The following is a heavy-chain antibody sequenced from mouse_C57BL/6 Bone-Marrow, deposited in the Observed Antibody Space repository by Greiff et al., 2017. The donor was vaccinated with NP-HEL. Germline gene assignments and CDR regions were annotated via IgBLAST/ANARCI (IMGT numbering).Heavy chain of an antibody. J-gene: IGHJ1*03. CDR3: PRRDLITTVVADWYFDV. CDR2: ISSGGSYT. CDR1: GFTFSSYG. V-gene: IGHV5-6*02. Sequence: EVMLVESGGDLVKPGGSLKLSCAASGFTFSSYGMSWVRQTPDKRLEWVATISSGGSYTYYPDSVKGRFTISRDNAKNTLYLQMSSLKSEDTAMYYCPRRDLITTVVADWYFDVWGTGTTVTVSS. D-gene: IGHD1-1*01.